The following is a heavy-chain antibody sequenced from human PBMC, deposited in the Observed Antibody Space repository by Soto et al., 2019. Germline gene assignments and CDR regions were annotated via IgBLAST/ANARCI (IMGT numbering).Heavy chain of an antibody. J-gene: IGHJ4*02. CDR3: ARWVEVSLDYFDY. D-gene: IGHD1-20*01. V-gene: IGHV4-31*03. CDR2: IYHSGRT. Sequence: PSETLSLTCTVSGGSMSNGYYYWRWVRQNPGKGLEWIGHIYHSGRTYYNPSLKSRVGILVDTSKNQFSLNLNSVTAADTSVYYCARWVEVSLDYFDYWGQGTLVTVSS. CDR1: GGSMSNGYYY.